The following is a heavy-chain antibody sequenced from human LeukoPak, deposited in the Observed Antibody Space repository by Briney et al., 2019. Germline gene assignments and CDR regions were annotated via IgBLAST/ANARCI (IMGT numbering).Heavy chain of an antibody. CDR1: RFTFSSYD. Sequence: GGSLRLSCAASRFTFSSYDMNWVRQAPGKGLEWVSAISGSGGSTYYADSVKGRFTISRDNSKNTLSLQMDSLRAEDTAVYYCAKPLISGSYYGAFDIWGQGTMVTVSS. J-gene: IGHJ3*02. CDR2: ISGSGGST. V-gene: IGHV3-23*01. D-gene: IGHD1-26*01. CDR3: AKPLISGSYYGAFDI.